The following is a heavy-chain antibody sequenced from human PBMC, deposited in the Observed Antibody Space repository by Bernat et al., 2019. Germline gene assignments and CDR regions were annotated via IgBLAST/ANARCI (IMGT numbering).Heavy chain of an antibody. Sequence: QVHLVESGGGLVKPGGSLRLSCAASEFTFSDYYMSWIRQAPGKGLEWVSSISSSGSYTYYADSVKGRFTISRDNAKKSLYLQMNSLRDEDTAVYYCARDVTGTYFFDYWGQGTLVTVSS. CDR1: EFTFSDYY. CDR3: ARDVTGTYFFDY. V-gene: IGHV3-11*06. J-gene: IGHJ4*02. CDR2: ISSSGSYT. D-gene: IGHD1-20*01.